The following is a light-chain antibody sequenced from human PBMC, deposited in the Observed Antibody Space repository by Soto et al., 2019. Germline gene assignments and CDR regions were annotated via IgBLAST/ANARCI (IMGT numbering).Light chain of an antibody. V-gene: IGKV3-15*01. J-gene: IGKJ1*01. Sequence: EVVMTQSPATLSVSPGERATLSCRASQSVSSNLAWYQQKPGQAPRLLIYGASTRATGIPARFSGSGSGTEFTLTISSLQSEDFALYYCPQYDTSPRTFGQGTKVDI. CDR2: GAS. CDR1: QSVSSN. CDR3: PQYDTSPRT.